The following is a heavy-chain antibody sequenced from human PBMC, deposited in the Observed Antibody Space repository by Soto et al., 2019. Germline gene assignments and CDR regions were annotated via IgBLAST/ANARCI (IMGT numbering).Heavy chain of an antibody. V-gene: IGHV1-69*06. D-gene: IGHD2-21*02. CDR1: GGTFSSYA. J-gene: IGHJ6*02. CDR2: IIPIFGTA. CDR3: ARTDVVTAIQAYYGMDV. Sequence: QVQLVQSGAEVKKPGSSVKVSCKASGGTFSSYAISWVRQAPGQGLEWMGGIIPIFGTANYAQKFQGRVTITADKSTSTAYMELSSLRSEDTAVYYCARTDVVTAIQAYYGMDVWGQGTTVTVSS.